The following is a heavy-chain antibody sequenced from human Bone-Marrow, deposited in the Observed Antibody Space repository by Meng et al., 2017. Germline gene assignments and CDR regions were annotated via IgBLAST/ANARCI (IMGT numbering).Heavy chain of an antibody. CDR2: ISSSSSYI. V-gene: IGHV3-21*01. CDR3: ARDGGWRYSYGDFDY. Sequence: GRRCESGEGRVKPGGSLRFSCAASGFTFSSYSMNWVRQAPGKGLEWVSSISSSSSYIYYADSVKGRFTISRDNAKNSLYLQMNSLRAEDTAVYYCARDGGWRYSYGDFDYWGQGTLVTVSS. J-gene: IGHJ4*02. CDR1: GFTFSSYS. D-gene: IGHD5-18*01.